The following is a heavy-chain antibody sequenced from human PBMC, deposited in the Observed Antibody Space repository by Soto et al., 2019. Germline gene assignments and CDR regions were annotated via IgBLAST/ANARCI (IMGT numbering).Heavy chain of an antibody. CDR3: ARDNQAAKKGNGMDV. J-gene: IGHJ6*02. Sequence: QVQLQESGPGLVKPSQTLSLTCTVSGGSISSGGDYWSWIRQHPGKGMEWIGYIYYSGSTYYNPYLKSRVTISVDTSKNQFSLKLSSVTAADTAVYYCARDNQAAKKGNGMDVWGQGTTVTVSS. V-gene: IGHV4-31*03. CDR1: GGSISSGGDY. CDR2: IYYSGST.